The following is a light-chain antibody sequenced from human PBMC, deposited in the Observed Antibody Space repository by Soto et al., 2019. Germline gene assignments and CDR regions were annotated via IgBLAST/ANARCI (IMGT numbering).Light chain of an antibody. CDR3: SSYTSSSTFV. J-gene: IGLJ1*01. V-gene: IGLV2-14*01. CDR1: SSDVGGYNY. CDR2: EVS. Sequence: QSVLTQPASVSGSPRQSITISCTGTSSDVGGYNYVSWSQQHPGKAPQLMIYEVSNRPSGVSNRFSGSKSGNTASLTISGLQAEDEADYYCSSYTSSSTFVFGTGTKVTVL.